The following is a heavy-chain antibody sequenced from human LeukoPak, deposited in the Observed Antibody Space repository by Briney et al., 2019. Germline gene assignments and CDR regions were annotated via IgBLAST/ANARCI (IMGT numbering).Heavy chain of an antibody. D-gene: IGHD3-16*02. CDR1: GGSISSYY. CDR3: ARGHDYVWGSYQSGYFDY. Sequence: PSETLSLTCTVSGGSISSYYWSWIRQPPGKGLEWIGYIYYSGSTNYNPSHKSRVTISVDTSKNQFSLKLSSVTAADTAVYYCARGHDYVWGSYQSGYFDYWGQGTLVTVSS. V-gene: IGHV4-59*01. CDR2: IYYSGST. J-gene: IGHJ4*02.